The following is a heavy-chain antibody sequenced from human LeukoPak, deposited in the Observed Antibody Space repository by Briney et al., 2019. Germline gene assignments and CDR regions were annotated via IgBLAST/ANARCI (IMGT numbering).Heavy chain of an antibody. CDR1: GFTFRSYG. V-gene: IGHV3-30*18. CDR2: ISYDGSNK. CDR3: AKDKYSGSYGPLDY. Sequence: GKSLRLSCAASGFTFRSYGMHWVRQAPGKGLEWVAVISYDGSNKYYADSVKGRFTISRDNSKNTLYLQMNSLRAEDTAVYYCAKDKYSGSYGPLDYWGQGTLVTVSS. J-gene: IGHJ4*02. D-gene: IGHD1-26*01.